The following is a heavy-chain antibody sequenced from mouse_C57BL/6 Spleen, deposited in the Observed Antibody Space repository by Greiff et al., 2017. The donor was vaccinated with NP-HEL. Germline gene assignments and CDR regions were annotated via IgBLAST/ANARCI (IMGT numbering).Heavy chain of an antibody. Sequence: VQLQQSGAELVRPGASVTLSCKASGYTFTDYEMHWVKQTPVHGLEWIGAIDPETGGTAYNQKFKGKAILTADKSSSTAYMEPRSLTSEDSAVYYCTRSNYGWYFDVWGTGTTVTVSS. V-gene: IGHV1-15*01. CDR3: TRSNYGWYFDV. CDR1: GYTFTDYE. D-gene: IGHD2-5*01. CDR2: IDPETGGT. J-gene: IGHJ1*03.